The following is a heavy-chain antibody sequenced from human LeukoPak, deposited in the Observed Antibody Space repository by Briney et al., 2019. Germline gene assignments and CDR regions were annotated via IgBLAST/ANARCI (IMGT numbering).Heavy chain of an antibody. CDR1: GGSIRSYY. CDR2: IYYSGST. Sequence: PSETLSLTCTVSGGSIRSYYWSWIRQPPGKGLEWIGYIYYSGSTNYNPSLKSRVTISVDTSKNQFSLKLSSVTAADTAVYYCARGRKHHYYDFWSGYYTFDYWGQGTLVTVSS. V-gene: IGHV4-59*01. D-gene: IGHD3-3*01. CDR3: ARGRKHHYYDFWSGYYTFDY. J-gene: IGHJ4*02.